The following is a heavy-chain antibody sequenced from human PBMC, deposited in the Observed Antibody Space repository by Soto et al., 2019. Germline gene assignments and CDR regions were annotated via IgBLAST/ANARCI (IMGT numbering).Heavy chain of an antibody. CDR3: ARLPLA. J-gene: IGHJ5*02. V-gene: IGHV3-30-3*01. CDR2: ISYNTNNK. CDR1: GFTFSSYP. Sequence: QVHLLESGGDLVQPGRSLRLSCAASGFTFSSYPMHWVRQAPGKGLEWVAFISYNTNNKPYADSVRGRFTISRDNGKKTVYLQMSSLRPEDTAVYYCARLPLAWGQGTLVTVSS.